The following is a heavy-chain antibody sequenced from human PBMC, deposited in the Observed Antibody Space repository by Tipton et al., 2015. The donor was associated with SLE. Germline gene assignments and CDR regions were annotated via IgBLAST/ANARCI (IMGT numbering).Heavy chain of an antibody. V-gene: IGHV3-23*01. J-gene: IGHJ3*02. D-gene: IGHD1-26*01. CDR2: ISGSGGST. CDR3: AKAWASGSYLDAFDI. Sequence: SLRLSCAASGFTFSSYAMSGVRQAPGKGLEWVSAISGSGGSTYYADSVKGRFTISRDNSKNTLYLQMNSLSAEDTAVYYCAKAWASGSYLDAFDIWGQGTMVTDSS. CDR1: GFTFSSYA.